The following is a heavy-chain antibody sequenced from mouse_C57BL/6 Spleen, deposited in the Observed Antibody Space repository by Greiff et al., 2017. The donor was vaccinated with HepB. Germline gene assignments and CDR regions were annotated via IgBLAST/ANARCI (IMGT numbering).Heavy chain of an antibody. D-gene: IGHD2-5*01. CDR3: ARRGYYSNYLAWFAY. CDR2: IDPSDSYT. CDR1: GYTFTSYW. Sequence: QVQLQQPGAELVKPGASVKLSCKASGYTFTSYWMQWVKQRPGQGLEWIGEIDPSDSYTNYNQKFKGKATLTVDTSSSTAYMQLSSLTSEYSAVYYCARRGYYSNYLAWFAYWGQGTLVTVSA. V-gene: IGHV1-50*01. J-gene: IGHJ3*01.